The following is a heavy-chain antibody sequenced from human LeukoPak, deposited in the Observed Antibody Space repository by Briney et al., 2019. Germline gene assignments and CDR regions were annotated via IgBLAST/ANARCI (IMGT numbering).Heavy chain of an antibody. J-gene: IGHJ6*01. CDR2: MNESGGCT. V-gene: IGHV3-64D*09. CDR3: VRGYSFGPYGMDV. D-gene: IGHD2-15*01. CDR1: GFPFSSHP. Sequence: GGSLRHSRSASGFPFSSHPMHWVRQAPGKGVVDVTAMNESGGCTYYADSVKGRFTISRDNSKNTLSLQMSSLRAEDTPVYFWVRGYSFGPYGMDVWGQGTTVTVSS.